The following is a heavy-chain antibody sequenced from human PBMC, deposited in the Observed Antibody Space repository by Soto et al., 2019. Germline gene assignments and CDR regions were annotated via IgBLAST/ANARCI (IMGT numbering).Heavy chain of an antibody. V-gene: IGHV3-15*01. CDR3: TTEKYDFWSGIYGMDV. CDR2: IKSKTDGGTT. J-gene: IGHJ6*02. Sequence: PGGSLRLSCAASGFTFSNAWMSWVRQAPGKGLEWVGRIKSKTDGGTTDYAAPVKGRFTISRDDSKNTLYLQMNSLKTEDTAVYYCTTEKYDFWSGIYGMDVWGQGTTVTVSS. D-gene: IGHD3-3*01. CDR1: GFTFSNAW.